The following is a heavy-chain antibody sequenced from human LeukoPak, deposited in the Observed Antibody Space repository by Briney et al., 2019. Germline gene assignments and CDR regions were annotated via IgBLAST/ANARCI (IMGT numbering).Heavy chain of an antibody. CDR1: GFTFSSYW. Sequence: GGSLRLSCATSGFTFSSYWMSWVRRAPGKGLEWVANIKQDGSQIFSVDSVKGRFTISRDTAKNSLSLQMNSLRAEDTAVYYCAREYCSGTSCYGYFDYWGQGTLVTVSS. J-gene: IGHJ4*02. V-gene: IGHV3-7*01. CDR3: AREYCSGTSCYGYFDY. CDR2: IKQDGSQI. D-gene: IGHD2-2*01.